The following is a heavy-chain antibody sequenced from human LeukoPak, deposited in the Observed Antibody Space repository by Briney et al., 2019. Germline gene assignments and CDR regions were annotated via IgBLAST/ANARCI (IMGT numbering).Heavy chain of an antibody. CDR1: GFTFSSYA. CDR2: ISYDGSNK. Sequence: GGSLRPSCAASGFTFSSYAMHWVRQAPGKGLEWVAVISYDGSNKYYADSVKGRFTISRDNSKNMLFLQMNSLRAEDTAVYYCAKEGRVAVSGLYLDHWGQGTLVTVSS. J-gene: IGHJ4*02. D-gene: IGHD6-19*01. V-gene: IGHV3-30*04. CDR3: AKEGRVAVSGLYLDH.